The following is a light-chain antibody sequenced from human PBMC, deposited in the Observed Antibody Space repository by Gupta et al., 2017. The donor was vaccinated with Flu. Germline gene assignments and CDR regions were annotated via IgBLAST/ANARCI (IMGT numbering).Light chain of an antibody. V-gene: IGKV3-20*01. Sequence: TVLLSSGERGIRSCWASKKVSRNYLAWYQQKPGQAPRLLIYGASSRANGVPDRSSGSGCGTEFTLTISGRDPEDFAVYYCQQKSSSPWTFGQGTKVEI. CDR2: GAS. CDR1: KKVSRNY. CDR3: QQKSSSPWT. J-gene: IGKJ1*01.